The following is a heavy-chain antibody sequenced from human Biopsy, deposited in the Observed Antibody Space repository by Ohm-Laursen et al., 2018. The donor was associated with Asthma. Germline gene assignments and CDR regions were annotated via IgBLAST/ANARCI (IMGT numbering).Heavy chain of an antibody. Sequence: RSLRLSCTASGFRSPIYGMHWVRQGPGKGPKWVALISYDGRETGYVDSVKGRFTISRDNFRNTVHLQMSSLRPEDSAVYYCTRDRFYNSVTSESFYYGVDVWGQGTTVTVSS. J-gene: IGHJ6*02. CDR2: ISYDGRET. CDR1: GFRSPIYG. D-gene: IGHD2-21*02. V-gene: IGHV3-30*03. CDR3: TRDRFYNSVTSESFYYGVDV.